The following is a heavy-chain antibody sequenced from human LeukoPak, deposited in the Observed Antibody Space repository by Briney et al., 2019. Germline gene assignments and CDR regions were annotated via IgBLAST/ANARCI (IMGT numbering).Heavy chain of an antibody. J-gene: IGHJ5*02. Sequence: GGSLRLSCAASGFTFSSYWMSWVRQAPGKGLEWVANIKQDGSEKYYVDSVKGRFTISRDNAKNSLYLQMNSLRAEDTAVYYCARLPYSSGWLLSWFDPWGQGTLVTVSS. CDR3: ARLPYSSGWLLSWFDP. D-gene: IGHD6-19*01. CDR2: IKQDGSEK. V-gene: IGHV3-7*01. CDR1: GFTFSSYW.